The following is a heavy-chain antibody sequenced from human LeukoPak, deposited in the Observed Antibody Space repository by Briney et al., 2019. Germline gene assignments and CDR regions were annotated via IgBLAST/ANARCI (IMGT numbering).Heavy chain of an antibody. CDR1: GGSFSGYY. CDR2: INHSGST. V-gene: IGHV4-34*01. D-gene: IGHD6-19*01. J-gene: IGHJ4*02. Sequence: SETLSLTCAVYGGSFSGYYWSWIRQPPGKGLEWIGEINHSGSTNYNPSLKSRVTISVDTSKNQFSLKLSSVTAADTAVYYCASAPGIAVTGTPNYFDYWGQGTLVTVSS. CDR3: ASAPGIAVTGTPNYFDY.